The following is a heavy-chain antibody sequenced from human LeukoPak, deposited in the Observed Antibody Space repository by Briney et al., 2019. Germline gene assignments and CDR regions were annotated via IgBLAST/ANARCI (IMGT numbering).Heavy chain of an antibody. V-gene: IGHV4-31*03. D-gene: IGHD4-17*01. CDR2: IYYSGST. J-gene: IGHJ6*02. CDR1: GGSISSGGYY. Sequence: SETLSLTCTVSGGSISSGGYYWSWIRQHPGKGLEWIGYIYYSGSTYYNPSLKSRVTISVDTSKNQFSLKLSSVTAAGTAVYYCARDRAGYGDLGYYGMDVWGQGTTVTVSS. CDR3: ARDRAGYGDLGYYGMDV.